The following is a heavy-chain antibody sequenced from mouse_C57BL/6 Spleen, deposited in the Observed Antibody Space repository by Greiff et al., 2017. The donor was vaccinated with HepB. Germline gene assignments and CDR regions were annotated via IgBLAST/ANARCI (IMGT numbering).Heavy chain of an antibody. V-gene: IGHV5-9*01. D-gene: IGHD2-2*01. Sequence: EVNVVESGGGLVKPGGSLKLSCAASGFTFSSYTMSWVRQTPEKRLEWVATISGGGGNTYYPDSVKGRFTISRDNAKNTLYLQMSSLRSEDTALYYCARQKDYYGYDGYFDYWGQGTTLTVSS. J-gene: IGHJ2*01. CDR2: ISGGGGNT. CDR1: GFTFSSYT. CDR3: ARQKDYYGYDGYFDY.